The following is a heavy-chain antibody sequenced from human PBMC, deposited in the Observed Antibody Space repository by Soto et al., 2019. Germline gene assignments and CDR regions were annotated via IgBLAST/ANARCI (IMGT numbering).Heavy chain of an antibody. J-gene: IGHJ6*02. Sequence: GASVKVSFKASGYTFSNYAMHWVRQAPGQRLEWMGWINAGNGNTKSSQKFQDRVTFTRDTSASTAYMELSSLRSEDTAVYYCARGGSVVVVVADYGMDVWGQGTTVTVSS. V-gene: IGHV1-3*01. CDR1: GYTFSNYA. CDR2: INAGNGNT. CDR3: ARGGSVVVVVADYGMDV. D-gene: IGHD2-15*01.